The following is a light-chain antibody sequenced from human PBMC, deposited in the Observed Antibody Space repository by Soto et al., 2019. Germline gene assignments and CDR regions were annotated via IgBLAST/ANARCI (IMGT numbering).Light chain of an antibody. CDR3: VQALQSPPWT. CDR1: QSLLHSNGYNY. J-gene: IGKJ1*01. Sequence: DIAVTQSPLTLPVTPGETASISCRSSQSLLHSNGYNYLDWYLQKPGQSPQLLIYLGSNRASGVPDRFSGSGSGTDFTLKISRVEAEDVGVYYCVQALQSPPWTFGQGTKVDIK. CDR2: LGS. V-gene: IGKV2-28*01.